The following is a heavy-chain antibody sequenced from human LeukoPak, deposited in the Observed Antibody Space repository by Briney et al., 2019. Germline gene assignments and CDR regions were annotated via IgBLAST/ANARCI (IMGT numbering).Heavy chain of an antibody. CDR2: IGTAGDT. CDR3: ARGTLDRRVGNAFDI. D-gene: IGHD1-1*01. Sequence: GGSLRLSCAASGFTFSSYAMSWVRQAPGKGLEWVSAIGTAGDTYYPGSVKGRFTISRENAKNSLYLQMNSLRAGDTAVYYCARGTLDRRVGNAFDIWGQGTMVTVSS. V-gene: IGHV3-13*01. J-gene: IGHJ3*02. CDR1: GFTFSSYA.